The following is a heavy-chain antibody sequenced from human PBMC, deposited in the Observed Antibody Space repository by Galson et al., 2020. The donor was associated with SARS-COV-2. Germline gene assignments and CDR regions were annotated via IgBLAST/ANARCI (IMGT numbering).Heavy chain of an antibody. Sequence: SETLSLTCTVSGGSISSYYWSWIRQPPGKGLEWIGYIYYSGSTNYNPSLKSRVTISVDTSKNQFSLKLSSVTAADTAVYYCARMVLGVIITEGAFDIWGQGTMVTVSS. CDR1: GGSISSYY. D-gene: IGHD3-10*01. CDR2: IYYSGST. V-gene: IGHV4-59*01. CDR3: ARMVLGVIITEGAFDI. J-gene: IGHJ3*02.